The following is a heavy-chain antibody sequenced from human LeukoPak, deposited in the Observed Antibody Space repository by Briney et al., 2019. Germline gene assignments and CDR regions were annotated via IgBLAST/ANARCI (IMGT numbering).Heavy chain of an antibody. CDR2: ISGSGGST. CDR3: ARVSLSSGCLSN. D-gene: IGHD6-19*01. V-gene: IGHV3-23*01. Sequence: GGSLRLSCAASGFTFSSCAMSWVRQAPGKGLEWVSAISGSGGSTYYADSVKGRFTISRDNSKNTLFLQMNGLRAEDTAVYYCARVSLSSGCLSNWGQGTLVTVSS. J-gene: IGHJ4*02. CDR1: GFTFSSCA.